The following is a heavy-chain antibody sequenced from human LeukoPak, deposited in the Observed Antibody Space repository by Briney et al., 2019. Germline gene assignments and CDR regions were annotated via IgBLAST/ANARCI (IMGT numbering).Heavy chain of an antibody. V-gene: IGHV3-23*01. J-gene: IGHJ3*02. CDR1: GFTFSSYA. Sequence: GGSLRLSCAASGFTFSSYAMSWVRQAPGKGLEWVSGISGGGGSTYYADSVKGRFTISRDNSKNTLYLQMNSLRAEDTAVYYCAKAPHIVVVPAARGAFDIWGQGTMVTVSS. CDR2: ISGGGGST. CDR3: AKAPHIVVVPAARGAFDI. D-gene: IGHD2-2*01.